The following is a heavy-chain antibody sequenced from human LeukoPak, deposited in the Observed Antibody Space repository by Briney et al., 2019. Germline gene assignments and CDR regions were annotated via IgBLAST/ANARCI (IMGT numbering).Heavy chain of an antibody. J-gene: IGHJ4*02. D-gene: IGHD6-19*01. CDR1: GGSFSGYY. V-gene: IGHV4-34*01. CDR2: INHSGST. Sequence: PSETLSLTCAVYGGSFSGYYWSWIRQPPGKGLEWIGEINHSGSTNYNPSLRSRVTVSVHTSKNQLSLKLSSVTAADTAVYYCARQWLVYLLFDYWGQGTLVTVSS. CDR3: ARQWLVYLLFDY.